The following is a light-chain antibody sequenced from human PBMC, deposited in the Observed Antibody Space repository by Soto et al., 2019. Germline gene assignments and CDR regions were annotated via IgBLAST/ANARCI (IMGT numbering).Light chain of an antibody. V-gene: IGLV2-14*01. Sequence: QSALTQPASVSGSPGQSITISCTGTSSDVGGYNYVSWYQQHPGKAPKLMIYEVSNRPSGVSNRVSGSKSGNTASLTISGPQAEDEADYYCSSYTSSSTRVFGGGTKLTVL. CDR3: SSYTSSSTRV. CDR2: EVS. CDR1: SSDVGGYNY. J-gene: IGLJ3*02.